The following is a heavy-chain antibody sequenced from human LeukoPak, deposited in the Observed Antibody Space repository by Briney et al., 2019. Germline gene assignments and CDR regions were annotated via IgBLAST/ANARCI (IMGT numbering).Heavy chain of an antibody. Sequence: GGSLRLSCAASGSTFSSYWMSWVRQAPGKGLEWVANIKQDGSEKYYVDSVKGRFTISRDNAKNTLFLQMNSLRAEDTAVYYCTGHHQAYSRTYWGQGTLVTVSS. CDR1: GSTFSSYW. D-gene: IGHD6-13*01. V-gene: IGHV3-7*01. CDR3: TGHHQAYSRTY. J-gene: IGHJ4*02. CDR2: IKQDGSEK.